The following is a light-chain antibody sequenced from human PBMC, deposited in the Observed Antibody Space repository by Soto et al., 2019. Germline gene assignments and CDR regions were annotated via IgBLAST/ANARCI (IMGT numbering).Light chain of an antibody. Sequence: IQMTQSPSTLSASVGDRVTISCRASQSINNWLAWYQQKPGKAPKLLIYKASNLESGVPSRFSGSGSGTEFTLTFSSLQVDDFATYYCQQYSSFPWTFGQGTKVDIK. V-gene: IGKV1-5*03. CDR1: QSINNW. CDR3: QQYSSFPWT. J-gene: IGKJ1*01. CDR2: KAS.